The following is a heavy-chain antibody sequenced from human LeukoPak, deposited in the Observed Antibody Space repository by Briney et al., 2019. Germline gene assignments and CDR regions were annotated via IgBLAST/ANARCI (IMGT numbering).Heavy chain of an antibody. CDR1: GFTFRSYA. V-gene: IGHV3-23*01. D-gene: IGHD3-10*01. CDR3: AKDPRTWFGELLSPSYFDY. J-gene: IGHJ4*02. CDR2: INGSGGST. Sequence: GGSLRLSCAASGFTFRSYAMSWVRQAPGKGLEWVSGINGSGGSTYFADSVKGRFTISRDNSKNTVYLQINSLRAEDTAVYYCAKDPRTWFGELLSPSYFDYWGLGTLVTVSS.